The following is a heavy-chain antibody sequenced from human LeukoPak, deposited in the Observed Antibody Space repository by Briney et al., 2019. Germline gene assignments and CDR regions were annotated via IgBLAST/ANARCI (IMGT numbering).Heavy chain of an antibody. J-gene: IGHJ3*02. CDR1: GFIFSSYS. Sequence: PGGALRLSCAASGFIFSSYSMNWVREAPGERLEWGSYISSSSSIIYYADSVKGRFTISRDNAKNSLYLQMNSLRAEDTAVYYCARAKRNGFDIWGKGTMVTVSS. CDR2: ISSSSSII. CDR3: ARAKRNGFDI. V-gene: IGHV3-48*01.